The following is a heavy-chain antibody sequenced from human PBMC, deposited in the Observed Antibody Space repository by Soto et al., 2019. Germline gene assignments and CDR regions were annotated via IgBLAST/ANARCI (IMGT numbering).Heavy chain of an antibody. CDR2: IILIVST. CDR1: GGSFSGYY. Sequence: SETLSLTCAVYGGSFSGYYWSWIRQPPGKGLEWIGEIILIVSTNYNLFLKIRFTISVATSKNQFSLKLSFVTAADTAVYYFASSSGYSGPLHYYYYMDVWGKGTTVTVSS. V-gene: IGHV4-34*12. D-gene: IGHD5-12*01. CDR3: ASSSGYSGPLHYYYYMDV. J-gene: IGHJ6*03.